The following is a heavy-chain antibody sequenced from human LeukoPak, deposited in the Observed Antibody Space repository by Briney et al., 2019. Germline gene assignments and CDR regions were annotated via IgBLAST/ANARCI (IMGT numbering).Heavy chain of an antibody. D-gene: IGHD3-22*01. J-gene: IGHJ3*02. V-gene: IGHV1-69*01. CDR2: IIPIFGTA. CDR3: ARDDDYYDSSGYSPNDAFDI. Sequence: SVKVSCKASGGTFSKYTISWVRQRPGQGLEWMGGIIPIFGTANYAQKFQGRVTITADESTSTAYMELSSLRSEDTAVYYCARDDDYYDSSGYSPNDAFDIWGQGTMVTVSS. CDR1: GGTFSKYT.